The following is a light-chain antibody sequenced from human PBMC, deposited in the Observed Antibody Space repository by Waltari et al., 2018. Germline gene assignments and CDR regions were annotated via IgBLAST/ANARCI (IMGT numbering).Light chain of an antibody. V-gene: IGLV2-11*01. CDR1: NYDVGYYNY. CDR3: SSYSGTYTLL. J-gene: IGLJ3*02. CDR2: DVT. Sequence: QSALTQPRSVSESPGQSVTISCTGPNYDVGYYNYVSWYQHHPVKAPKLMIYDVTKRPSGVPDRFSGSKYGNTASLTISGLQAEDEADYYCSSYSGTYTLLFGGGTKLTVL.